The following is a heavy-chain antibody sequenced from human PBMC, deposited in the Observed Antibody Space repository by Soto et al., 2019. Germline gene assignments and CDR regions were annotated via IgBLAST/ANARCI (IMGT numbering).Heavy chain of an antibody. CDR3: ARDRYFDSYDFDY. CDR1: GFTFTAHA. V-gene: IGHV3-30-3*01. CDR2: ISHDGSDK. D-gene: IGHD3-9*01. J-gene: IGHJ4*02. Sequence: QVQPVESGGGVVQPGRSARLSCAASGFTFTAHAMHWVRQAPGKGLEWLAVISHDGSDKHYADSVKGRLTISRDNSKNTLYLQMNSLRGEDTAFYYCARDRYFDSYDFDYWGQGTLVTVSS.